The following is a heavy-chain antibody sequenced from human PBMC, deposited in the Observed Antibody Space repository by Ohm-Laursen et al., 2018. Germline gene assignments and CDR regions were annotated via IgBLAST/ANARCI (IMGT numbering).Heavy chain of an antibody. CDR1: GYTFTSYD. V-gene: IGHV1-8*01. D-gene: IGHD1/OR15-1a*01. J-gene: IGHJ2*01. Sequence: ASVKVSCKVSGYTFTSYDINWVRQATGQGLEWMGWMNPNSGKTGYAQKFQGRITMTRNTSINTAYMELSSLRSEDTAVYYGARMGPQQPRWYFDLWGRGTLVTVSS. CDR2: MNPNSGKT. CDR3: ARMGPQQPRWYFDL.